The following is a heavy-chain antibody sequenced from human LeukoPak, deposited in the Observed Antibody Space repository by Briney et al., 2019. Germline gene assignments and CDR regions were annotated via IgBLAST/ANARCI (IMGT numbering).Heavy chain of an antibody. CDR1: GYTFTGYY. Sequence: GASVKVSCKASGYTFTGYYMHWVRQAPGQGLEWMGWISAYNGNTNYAQRLQGRVTMTTDASTSTAYMELRSLRSDDTAVYYCARDLGLLWFGPPFDPWGQGTLVTVSS. V-gene: IGHV1-18*04. CDR3: ARDLGLLWFGPPFDP. CDR2: ISAYNGNT. D-gene: IGHD3-10*01. J-gene: IGHJ5*02.